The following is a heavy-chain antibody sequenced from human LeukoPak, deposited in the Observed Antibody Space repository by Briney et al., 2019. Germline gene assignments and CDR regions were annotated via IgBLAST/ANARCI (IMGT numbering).Heavy chain of an antibody. Sequence: PGGSLRLSCAASGFTFSSYGMSWVRQAPGKGLEWVSAISGSGGSTYYADSEKGRFTISRDNSKNTLYLQMNSLRAEDTAVYYCARDSRYYYGSGSYYNVYYWGQGTLVTVSS. J-gene: IGHJ4*02. V-gene: IGHV3-23*01. CDR1: GFTFSSYG. D-gene: IGHD3-10*01. CDR2: ISGSGGST. CDR3: ARDSRYYYGSGSYYNVYY.